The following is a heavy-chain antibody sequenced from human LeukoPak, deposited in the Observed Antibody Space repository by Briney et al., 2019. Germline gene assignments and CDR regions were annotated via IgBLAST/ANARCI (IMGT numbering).Heavy chain of an antibody. D-gene: IGHD1-26*01. CDR2: ISGSGGST. J-gene: IGHJ4*02. CDR1: GFTFNNYG. Sequence: GGSLRLSCAASGFTFNNYGMNWVRQAPGKGLEWVAAISGSGGSTYYADSVKGRFTISRDNARNSLYLQMNSLRAEDTAVYYCARDQVGATPLIDYWGQGTLVTVSS. V-gene: IGHV3-21*01. CDR3: ARDQVGATPLIDY.